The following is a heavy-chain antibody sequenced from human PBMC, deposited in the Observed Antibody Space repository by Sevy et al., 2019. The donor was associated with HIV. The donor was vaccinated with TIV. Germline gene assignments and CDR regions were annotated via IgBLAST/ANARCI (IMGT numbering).Heavy chain of an antibody. CDR1: GFTFSTYT. CDR2: ISSSSNYI. V-gene: IGHV3-21*01. J-gene: IGHJ3*02. CDR3: ARAYGSGSWEAFDI. D-gene: IGHD3-10*01. Sequence: GGFLRLSCAASGFTFSTYTMNWVRQAPGKGLEWFSSISSSSNYIYYADSLKGRFTISRDNAKNSVYLQMNSLRAEDTAVYYCARAYGSGSWEAFDIWGQGTMVTVSS.